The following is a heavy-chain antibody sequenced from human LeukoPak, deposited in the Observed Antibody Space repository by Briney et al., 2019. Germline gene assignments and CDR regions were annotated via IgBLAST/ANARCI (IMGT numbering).Heavy chain of an antibody. D-gene: IGHD4-11*01. CDR1: DPSISNRTYY. CDR2: IYYTEST. Sequence: PSETLSLTCTVSDPSISNRTYYWGWIRQSPGKGLEWIVSIYYTESTHYNPSPKSRVTISVDTSKNEFSLKLSSVTAADTAVYYCARGTTVTVRNWFDPWGQGTLVTVSS. J-gene: IGHJ5*02. V-gene: IGHV4-39*07. CDR3: ARGTTVTVRNWFDP.